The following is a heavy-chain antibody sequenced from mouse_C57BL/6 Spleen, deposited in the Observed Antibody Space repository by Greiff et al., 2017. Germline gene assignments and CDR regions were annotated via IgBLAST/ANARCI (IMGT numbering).Heavy chain of an antibody. J-gene: IGHJ3*01. Sequence: QVQLQQPGAELVKPGASVKMSCKASGYTFTSYWITWVKQRPGQGLEWIGDIYPGSGSTNYNEKLKSKATLTVDTSSSTAYMQLISLTSEDSAVYYCARAGSSYTWFAYWGQGTLVTVSA. V-gene: IGHV1-55*01. CDR1: GYTFTSYW. D-gene: IGHD1-1*01. CDR3: ARAGSSYTWFAY. CDR2: IYPGSGST.